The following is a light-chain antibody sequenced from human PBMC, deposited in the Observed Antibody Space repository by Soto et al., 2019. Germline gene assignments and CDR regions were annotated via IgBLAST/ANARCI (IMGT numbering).Light chain of an antibody. Sequence: QSVLTQSPSASGTPGQRVTISCSGSNSNIGNNYVYWYQQLPGTAPKLLIYADDRRPSGVSDRFSGSKSGTSASLAMSGLRSEDEASYSCAAWDDSLGGSWVFGGGTKLTVL. CDR3: AAWDDSLGGSWV. CDR1: NSNIGNNY. V-gene: IGLV1-47*01. CDR2: ADD. J-gene: IGLJ3*02.